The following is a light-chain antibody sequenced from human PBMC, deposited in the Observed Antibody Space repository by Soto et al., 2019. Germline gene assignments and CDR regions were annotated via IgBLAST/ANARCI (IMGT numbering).Light chain of an antibody. CDR2: GPS. J-gene: IGKJ1*01. V-gene: IGKV3-20*01. CDR3: HQRQSWPRT. CDR1: QNVNSNH. Sequence: EIVLTQSPGTLSLSPGERATLSCRASQNVNSNHIAWYQQKPGQAPRLLIYGPSSRATGIPERFSGSGSGTDFTLTISSLEPEDFAVYYCHQRQSWPRTFGQGTKVDIK.